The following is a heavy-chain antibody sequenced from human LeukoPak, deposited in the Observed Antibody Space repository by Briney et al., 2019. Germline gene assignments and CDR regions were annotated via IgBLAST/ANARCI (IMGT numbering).Heavy chain of an antibody. D-gene: IGHD1-14*01. Sequence: GGSLRLSCATSGFTFSSYWMHWVRQAPGKGLVWVSRIYSDGSNIRYADSVKGRFTISRDNTKNTLYLQMNSLRAEDTAVYYCARDLQNWNHKNWFDPWGQGTLVTVSS. CDR2: IYSDGSNI. CDR3: ARDLQNWNHKNWFDP. J-gene: IGHJ5*02. V-gene: IGHV3-74*01. CDR1: GFTFSSYW.